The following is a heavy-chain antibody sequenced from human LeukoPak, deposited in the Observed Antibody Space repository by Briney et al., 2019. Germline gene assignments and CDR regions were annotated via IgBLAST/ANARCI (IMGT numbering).Heavy chain of an antibody. D-gene: IGHD2-2*01. J-gene: IGHJ5*02. V-gene: IGHV5-51*04. CDR1: GYSFTSYW. CDR3: ARWASPYCSSTSCYPGNWFDP. CDR2: IYPGDSDT. Sequence: GESLKISCKGSGYSFTSYWIGWVRQMPGKGLEWMGIIYPGDSDTRYSPSFQGQVTISADKPISTAYLQWSSLKASDTAMYYCARWASPYCSSTSCYPGNWFDPWGQGTLVTVSS.